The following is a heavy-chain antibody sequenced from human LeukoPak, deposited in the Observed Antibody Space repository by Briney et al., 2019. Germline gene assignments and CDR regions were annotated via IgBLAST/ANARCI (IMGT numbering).Heavy chain of an antibody. Sequence: ASVKVSCKASGGTLRSYAISWVRQAPAQGLEWMGRIIPIFGTANYAQKFQGRVTITTDESTSTAYMELSSLRSEDTAVYYCARDLINNWNHDLINFFDYWGQGTLVTVSS. CDR2: IIPIFGTA. CDR3: ARDLINNWNHDLINFFDY. J-gene: IGHJ4*02. V-gene: IGHV1-69*05. CDR1: GGTLRSYA. D-gene: IGHD1-14*01.